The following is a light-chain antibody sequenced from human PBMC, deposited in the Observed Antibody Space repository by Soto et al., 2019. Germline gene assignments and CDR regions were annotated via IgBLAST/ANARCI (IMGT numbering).Light chain of an antibody. CDR1: NSNIGRND. CDR2: SND. CDR3: AAWDDTRRARV. Sequence: QSVLAQPPSASGTPGQRVTISCSGSNSNIGRNDVTWYQQVPGTAPQCLIYSNDQRPSGVPDRISGSRSGTSASLAISRLQSGDEAEYYCAAWDDTRRARVFGGGTKLTVL. J-gene: IGLJ2*01. V-gene: IGLV1-44*01.